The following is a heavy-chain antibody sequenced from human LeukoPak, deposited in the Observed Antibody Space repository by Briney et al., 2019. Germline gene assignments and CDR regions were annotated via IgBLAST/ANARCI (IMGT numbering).Heavy chain of an antibody. Sequence: GSLRLSCAVSGFTFNSYWMSWIRQPPGKGLEWIGEINHSGSTNYNPSLKSRVTISVDTSKNQFSLKLSSVTAADTAVYYCARMPRRRGWFDPWGQGTLVTVSS. CDR1: GFTFNSYW. J-gene: IGHJ5*02. CDR3: ARMPRRRGWFDP. V-gene: IGHV4-34*01. D-gene: IGHD2-2*01. CDR2: INHSGST.